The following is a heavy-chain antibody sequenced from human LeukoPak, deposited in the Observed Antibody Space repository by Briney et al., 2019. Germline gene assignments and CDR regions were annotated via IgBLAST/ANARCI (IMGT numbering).Heavy chain of an antibody. CDR2: INWNGGST. J-gene: IGHJ4*02. CDR1: GFTFNSHA. Sequence: GGSLRLSCAASGFTFNSHAMNWVRQAPGKGLEWVSGINWNGGSTGYADSVKGRFTISRDNAKNSLYLQMNSLRAEDTAVYYCSRDRLAYYYDSSGPRWGQGTLVTVSS. D-gene: IGHD3-22*01. V-gene: IGHV3-20*04. CDR3: SRDRLAYYYDSSGPR.